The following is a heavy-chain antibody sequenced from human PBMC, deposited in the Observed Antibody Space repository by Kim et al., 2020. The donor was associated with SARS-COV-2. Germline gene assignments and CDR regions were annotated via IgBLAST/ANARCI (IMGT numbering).Heavy chain of an antibody. CDR2: ISGSGGST. CDR3: AKIGVLRFLEWYYFDY. D-gene: IGHD3-3*01. CDR1: GFTFSSYA. V-gene: IGHV3-23*01. Sequence: GGSLRLSCAASGFTFSSYAMSWVRQAPGKGLEWVSAISGSGGSTYYADSVKGRFTISRDNSKNTLYLQMNSLRAEDTAVYYCAKIGVLRFLEWYYFDYWGQGTLVTVSS. J-gene: IGHJ4*02.